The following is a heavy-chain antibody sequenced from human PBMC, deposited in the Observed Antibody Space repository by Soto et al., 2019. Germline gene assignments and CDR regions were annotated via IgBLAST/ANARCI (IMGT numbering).Heavy chain of an antibody. CDR1: GGTFSSYT. J-gene: IGHJ4*02. CDR3: AREEYYYGSGAFFDY. CDR2: IIPILGIA. Sequence: QVQLVQSGAEVKKPGSSVKVSCKASGGTFSSYTISWVRQAPGQGLEWMGRIIPILGIANYAQKFQGRVRITADKSTTTAYMELSSLRSEGTAVYYCAREEYYYGSGAFFDYWGQGTLVTVSS. V-gene: IGHV1-69*08. D-gene: IGHD3-10*01.